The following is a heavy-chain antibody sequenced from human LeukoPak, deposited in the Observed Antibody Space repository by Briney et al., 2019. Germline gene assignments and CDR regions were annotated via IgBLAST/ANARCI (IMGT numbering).Heavy chain of an antibody. D-gene: IGHD5-12*01. CDR3: ARAALRSPLTYFDY. CDR1: GGSFSGYY. V-gene: IGHV4-34*01. J-gene: IGHJ4*02. Sequence: SSETLSLTCAVYGGSFSGYYWSWIRQPPGKGLEWIGEINHSGSTNYNPSLKSRVTISVDTSKNQFSLKLSSVTAADTAVYYCARAALRSPLTYFDYWGQGTLVTVSP. CDR2: INHSGST.